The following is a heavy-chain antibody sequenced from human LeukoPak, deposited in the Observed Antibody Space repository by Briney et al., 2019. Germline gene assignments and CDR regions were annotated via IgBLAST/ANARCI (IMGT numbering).Heavy chain of an antibody. CDR3: ARRQVAGVEGLYCFDY. V-gene: IGHV4-39*01. CDR2: ISYSGNT. Sequence: PSETLSLTCAVSGGSISSGGYSWSWIRQPPGKELEWIGTISYSGNTYYNPSLKSRVTISVDTSENQFSLKLSSVTAADTAVYYCARRQVAGVEGLYCFDYWGQGTLVTVSS. J-gene: IGHJ4*02. D-gene: IGHD2-15*01. CDR1: GGSISSGGYS.